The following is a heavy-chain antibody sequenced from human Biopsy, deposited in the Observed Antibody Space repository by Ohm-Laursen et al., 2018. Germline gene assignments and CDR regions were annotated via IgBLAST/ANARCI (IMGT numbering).Heavy chain of an antibody. CDR3: ARDYDTSGYYYVS. CDR2: IFYRGST. D-gene: IGHD3-22*01. Sequence: PGTLSLTWTVSGGSISNNNYYWGWIRQPPGKGLEWIGSIFYRGSTHYKPPLKRRVNISVDTSKNNFSLKLNSVTAADTAVYYCARDYDTSGYYYVSWGQGTLVTVSS. J-gene: IGHJ5*02. CDR1: GGSISNNNYY. V-gene: IGHV4-39*02.